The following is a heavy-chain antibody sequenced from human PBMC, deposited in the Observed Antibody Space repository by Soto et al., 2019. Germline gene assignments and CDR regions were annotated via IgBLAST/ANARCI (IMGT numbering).Heavy chain of an antibody. CDR3: AKGEVRGIIPSYFDY. Sequence: GGSLRLSCTASGFTFNIYNMNWVRQAPGKGLEWVSYISGSGSAKIYGDSVEGRFTISRDNDRNSLYLQMDSLRAEDTAVYYCAKGEVRGIIPSYFDYWGLGTLVTVSS. CDR1: GFTFNIYN. V-gene: IGHV3-48*01. CDR2: ISGSGSAK. D-gene: IGHD3-10*01. J-gene: IGHJ4*02.